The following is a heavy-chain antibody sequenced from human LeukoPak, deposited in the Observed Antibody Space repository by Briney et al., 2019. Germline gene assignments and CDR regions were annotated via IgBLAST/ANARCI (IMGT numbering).Heavy chain of an antibody. D-gene: IGHD3-22*01. V-gene: IGHV1-2*02. Sequence: ASVKVSCKASGYTFTGYYMHWVRRAPGQGLEWMGWINPNSGGTNYAQKFQGRVTMTRDTSISTAYMELSRLRSDDTAVYYCASWWAYYYDSSGYYTWGQGTLVTVSS. CDR1: GYTFTGYY. CDR3: ASWWAYYYDSSGYYT. J-gene: IGHJ5*02. CDR2: INPNSGGT.